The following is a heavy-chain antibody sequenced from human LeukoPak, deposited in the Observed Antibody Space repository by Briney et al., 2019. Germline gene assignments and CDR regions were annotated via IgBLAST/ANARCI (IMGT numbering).Heavy chain of an antibody. V-gene: IGHV1-2*02. D-gene: IGHD3-16*01. CDR1: GYTFTGYF. J-gene: IGHJ4*02. Sequence: GAAVTVSCKASGYTFTGYFIHWVRQAPGQGLEWMGWINPNSGDTNYAQKFQGRVSMTRDTSIRTAYLEVSSLRSDDTAVYYCARVWDLRERPFDYWGQGALVTVSS. CDR2: INPNSGDT. CDR3: ARVWDLRERPFDY.